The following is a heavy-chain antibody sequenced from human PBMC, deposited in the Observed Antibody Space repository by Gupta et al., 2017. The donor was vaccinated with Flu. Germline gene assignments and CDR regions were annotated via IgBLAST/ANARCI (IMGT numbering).Heavy chain of an antibody. V-gene: IGHV1-2*02. Sequence: DYYIYGVRQAPGQGLEWMGWINPNTGGTNYAQKIQGRVAMTRDTSISTAYMELSSLRSDDSAVYYCARDYCGGGTCYSDYWGQGTLVTVSS. J-gene: IGHJ4*02. CDR3: ARDYCGGGTCYSDY. D-gene: IGHD2-15*01. CDR1: DYY. CDR2: INPNTGGT.